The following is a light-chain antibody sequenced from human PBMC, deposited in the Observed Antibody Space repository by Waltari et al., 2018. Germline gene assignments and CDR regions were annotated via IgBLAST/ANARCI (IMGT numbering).Light chain of an antibody. CDR1: SSDVGGYNY. V-gene: IGLV2-8*01. Sequence: QSALTQPPSASGSPGQSVTISCTGTSSDVGGYNYVSWYQQHPGKAPDLIIYEVYKRPSGVPDRFSGSKSGNTASLTVSGLQAEDEADYYCSSYAGRNTLVFGGGTKLTVL. CDR3: SSYAGRNTLV. CDR2: EVY. J-gene: IGLJ3*02.